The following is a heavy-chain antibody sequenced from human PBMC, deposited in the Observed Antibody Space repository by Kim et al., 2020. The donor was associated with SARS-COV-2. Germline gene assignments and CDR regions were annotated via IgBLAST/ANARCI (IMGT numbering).Heavy chain of an antibody. Sequence: SETLSLTCTVSGGSISSRSYYWGWIRQPQGKGLEWIGSIYYSGSTYYNPSLKSRVTISVDTSKKQYSLKLSPVTAADTAVYYCARRLLAAFNWFDPWRQGTLVAVSS. CDR1: GGSISSRSYY. J-gene: IGHJ5*02. D-gene: IGHD2-21*01. CDR3: ARRLLAAFNWFDP. V-gene: IGHV4-39*01. CDR2: IYYSGST.